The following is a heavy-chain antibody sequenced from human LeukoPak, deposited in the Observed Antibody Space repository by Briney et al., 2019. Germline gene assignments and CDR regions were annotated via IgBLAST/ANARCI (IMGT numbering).Heavy chain of an antibody. Sequence: GGSLRLSCTASGFTFSIYWMSWVRQAPGKGLEWVANINQGGGETYYVDSVKGRFTISRDNAKDSLYLQMNSLRAEDTAVHYCARAAETGTVDYWGLGTLVTVSS. J-gene: IGHJ4*02. CDR2: INQGGGET. CDR3: ARAAETGTVDY. V-gene: IGHV3-7*01. D-gene: IGHD1/OR15-1a*01. CDR1: GFTFSIYW.